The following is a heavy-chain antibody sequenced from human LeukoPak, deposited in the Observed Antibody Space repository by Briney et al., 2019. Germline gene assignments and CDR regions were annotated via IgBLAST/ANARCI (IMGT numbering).Heavy chain of an antibody. Sequence: ASVKVSCKASAYIFTNYGLTWVRQAPGQGLEWMGWTNTNNGNTNYAQKFQGRVTMTTETSTTTAYMELRSLRSDDTAVYYCARGPIAAAGDYWGQGTLVTVSS. CDR2: TNTNNGNT. V-gene: IGHV1-18*01. CDR3: ARGPIAAAGDY. D-gene: IGHD6-13*01. J-gene: IGHJ4*02. CDR1: AYIFTNYG.